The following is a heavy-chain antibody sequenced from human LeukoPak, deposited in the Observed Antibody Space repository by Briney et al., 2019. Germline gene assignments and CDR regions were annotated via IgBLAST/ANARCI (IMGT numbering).Heavy chain of an antibody. J-gene: IGHJ4*02. D-gene: IGHD4-17*01. V-gene: IGHV3-23*01. CDR1: GFTFSSYA. CDR2: ISGSGGST. CDR3: AKNGLSYGEDPIDY. Sequence: QSGGSLRLSCAASGFTFSSYAMSWVRQAPGKGLEWVSAISGSGGSTYYADSVKGRFTISRDNSKNTLYLQMNSLRAEDTAVYYCAKNGLSYGEDPIDYWGQGTLVTVSS.